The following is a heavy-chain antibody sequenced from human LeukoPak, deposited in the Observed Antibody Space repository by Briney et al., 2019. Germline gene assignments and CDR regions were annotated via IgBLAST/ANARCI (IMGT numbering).Heavy chain of an antibody. V-gene: IGHV3-7*03. J-gene: IGHJ6*03. CDR1: GFTFDTYW. D-gene: IGHD5-12*01. CDR2: IKQDGSEK. CDR3: TTDRSGYDSEGAYYYYYYMDV. Sequence: GGSLRLSCAASGFTFDTYWMSWVRQAPGKGLEWVANIKQDGSEKDYVDSVKGRFTISRDNAKNSLYLQMNSLKTEDTAVYYCTTDRSGYDSEGAYYYYYYMDVWGKGTTVTVSS.